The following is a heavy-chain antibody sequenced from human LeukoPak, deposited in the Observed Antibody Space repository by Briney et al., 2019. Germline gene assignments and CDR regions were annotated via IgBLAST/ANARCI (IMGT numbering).Heavy chain of an antibody. CDR1: GFTFSSYW. Sequence: PGGSLRLTCAASGFTFSSYWMSRVRQAPGKGLEWVANIKQDGSEKYYVDSVKGRFTISRDNAKNSLYLQMNSLRAEDTAVYYCARVPSFLVRGVYLFDYWGQGTLVTVSS. CDR3: ARVPSFLVRGVYLFDY. CDR2: IKQDGSEK. D-gene: IGHD3-10*01. V-gene: IGHV3-7*01. J-gene: IGHJ4*02.